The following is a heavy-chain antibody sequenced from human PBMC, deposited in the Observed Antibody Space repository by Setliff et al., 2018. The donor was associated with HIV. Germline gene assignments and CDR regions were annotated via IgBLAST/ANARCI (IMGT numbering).Heavy chain of an antibody. J-gene: IGHJ4*02. D-gene: IGHD3-9*01. CDR2: INQDESTK. CDR1: GFTFRSHW. V-gene: IGHV3-7*01. CDR3: ASGGYDILTGLGH. Sequence: GGSLRLSCVDSGFTFRSHWMAWIRQAPGREMEFVGNINQDESTKNYMNSVLGRFTLSRDNHKKTLSLQMNSLRGDDTAVYFCASGGYDILTGLGHWGQGTLVTVSS.